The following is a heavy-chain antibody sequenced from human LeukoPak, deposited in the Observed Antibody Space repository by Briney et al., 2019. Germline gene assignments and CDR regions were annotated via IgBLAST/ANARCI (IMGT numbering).Heavy chain of an antibody. Sequence: PGGSLRLSCAASGFTFSSDAMTWVRQAPGKGLEWVSAISGSGGNTYYADSVKGRFTISRDNSKNTLYLQMNSLRAEDTAVYYCAKDIAQGYTFGSIEQDYWGQGTLVTVSS. D-gene: IGHD5-18*01. CDR1: GFTFSSDA. J-gene: IGHJ4*02. CDR3: AKDIAQGYTFGSIEQDY. V-gene: IGHV3-23*01. CDR2: ISGSGGNT.